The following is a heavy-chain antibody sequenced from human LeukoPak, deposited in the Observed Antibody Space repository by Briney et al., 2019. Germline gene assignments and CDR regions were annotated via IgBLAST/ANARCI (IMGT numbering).Heavy chain of an antibody. J-gene: IGHJ4*02. CDR1: GYSISSGYH. CDR3: VRFITGSIADY. D-gene: IGHD1-20*01. V-gene: IGHV4-38-2*01. Sequence: PSETLSLTCAVSGYSISSGYHWGWIRQPPGKGLEWLGGVYHSGSTFYNPSLRSRVTMSVDTSQNQFSLTLSSVTATDTAVYYCVRFITGSIADYWGQGTLVTVSS. CDR2: VYHSGST.